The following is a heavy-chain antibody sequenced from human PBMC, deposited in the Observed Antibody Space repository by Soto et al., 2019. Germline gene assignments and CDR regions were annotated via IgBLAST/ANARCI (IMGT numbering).Heavy chain of an antibody. CDR1: GFSLTTSGVG. CDR2: IYWDDDK. J-gene: IGHJ4*02. V-gene: IGHV2-5*02. D-gene: IGHD3-3*01. Sequence: QITLNESGPTVVRPTETLTLTCRFSGFSLTTSGVGVGWIRQSPGKDPEWLALIYWDDDKRYSASLKSRLTITKDTYKNQVVLTVSDLDPTDTATYYCAHRVLRTVFGLVTTTAIYFDFWGQGTPVAVSS. CDR3: AHRVLRTVFGLVTTTAIYFDF.